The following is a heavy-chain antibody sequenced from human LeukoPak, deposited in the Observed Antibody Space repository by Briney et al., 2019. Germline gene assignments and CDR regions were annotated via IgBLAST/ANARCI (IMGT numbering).Heavy chain of an antibody. V-gene: IGHV3-21*05. Sequence: GGSLRLSCAASGSSFSSYNMNWVRQAPGKGLEWVSYISRTSSYTNYADSVKGRFTISRDNAKNSLYLQMNSLRAEDTAVYYCARGKIRYGSGSYGPYYYYGMDVWGQGTTVTVSS. CDR1: GSSFSSYN. CDR2: ISRTSSYT. D-gene: IGHD3-10*01. CDR3: ARGKIRYGSGSYGPYYYYGMDV. J-gene: IGHJ6*02.